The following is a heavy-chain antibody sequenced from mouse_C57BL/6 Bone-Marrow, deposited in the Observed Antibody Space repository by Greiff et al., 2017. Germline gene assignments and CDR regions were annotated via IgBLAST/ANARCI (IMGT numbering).Heavy chain of an antibody. V-gene: IGHV2-9*02. CDR3: ARDPRLPDYYAMDY. D-gene: IGHD1-2*01. Sequence: VKVVESGPGLVAPSQSLSITCTVSGFSLTSYGVHWVRQPPGKGLEWLGVIWAGGSTNYNSALMSRLSISKDNSKSQVFLKMNSLQTDDTAMYYCARDPRLPDYYAMDYWGQGTSVTGSS. CDR1: GFSLTSYG. J-gene: IGHJ4*01. CDR2: IWAGGST.